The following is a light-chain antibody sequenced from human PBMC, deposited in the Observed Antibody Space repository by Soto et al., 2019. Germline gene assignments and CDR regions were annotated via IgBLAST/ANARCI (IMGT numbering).Light chain of an antibody. CDR2: RAS. CDR1: QTVTSNY. J-gene: IGKJ2*01. Sequence: EVVLTQSPGTLSFSPGERATLSCGASQTVTSNYLAWYQQKPGQAPRLLIYRASSSATDIPHRIRGTRSGTDLTLTIPRLEPEDFELYYSHQYCSLPFTFGQGTTLEIK. V-gene: IGKV3-20*01. CDR3: HQYCSLPFT.